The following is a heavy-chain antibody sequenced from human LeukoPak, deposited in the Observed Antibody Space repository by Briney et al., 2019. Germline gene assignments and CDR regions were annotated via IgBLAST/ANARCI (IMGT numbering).Heavy chain of an antibody. CDR3: ATPGKGGIVVVPAADDAFDI. CDR1: GLTFSSYS. D-gene: IGHD2-2*01. J-gene: IGHJ3*02. V-gene: IGHV3-48*01. CDR2: ISSSSSTI. Sequence: PGGSLRLSCAASGLTFSSYSMNWVRQAPGKGLEWVSYISSSSSTIYYADSVKGRFTISRDNAKNSLYLQMNSLRAEDTAVYYCATPGKGGIVVVPAADDAFDIWGQGTMVTVSS.